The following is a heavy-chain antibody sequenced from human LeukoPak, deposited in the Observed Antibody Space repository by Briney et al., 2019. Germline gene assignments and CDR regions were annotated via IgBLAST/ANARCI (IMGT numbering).Heavy chain of an antibody. Sequence: ASVKVSCKASGYTFTDYYIHWVRQAPGQGREWMGWINPNSGGTNYAQQCQGRVTMTRDTSITTAYMELSSLRSDDTAIYYCARGGSPIFYYYIDVWGKGTPVTISS. D-gene: IGHD2-2*01. CDR2: INPNSGGT. CDR3: ARGGSPIFYYYIDV. J-gene: IGHJ6*03. V-gene: IGHV1-2*02. CDR1: GYTFTDYY.